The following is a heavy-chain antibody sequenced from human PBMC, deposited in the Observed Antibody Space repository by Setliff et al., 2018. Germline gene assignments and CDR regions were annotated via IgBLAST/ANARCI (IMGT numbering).Heavy chain of an antibody. CDR1: GASVSSHY. CDR2: ISYSGRT. Sequence: SETLSLTCNVSGASVSSHYWDWIRQPPGKGLEWIGFISYSGRTFYNPSLKSRVTISVDTSKNQFSLKLSSVTAADTAVYYCARVRAMTTVTRFDYWGQGTLVTVSS. D-gene: IGHD4-17*01. CDR3: ARVRAMTTVTRFDY. V-gene: IGHV4-59*02. J-gene: IGHJ4*02.